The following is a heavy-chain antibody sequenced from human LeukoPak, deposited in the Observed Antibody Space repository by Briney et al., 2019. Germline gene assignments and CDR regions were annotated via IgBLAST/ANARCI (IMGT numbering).Heavy chain of an antibody. CDR3: ARDTRGGNQVD. CDR1: GCSISSYY. D-gene: IGHD4-23*01. Sequence: SETLSLTCTVSGCSISSYYWSWMRQPAGKGLEWIGRIYTSGSTNYNPSLKSRVTMSVDTSKNQFSLKLSPVTAAGTAVYNCARDTRGGNQVDWGQGTLVTVSS. J-gene: IGHJ4*02. V-gene: IGHV4-4*07. CDR2: IYTSGST.